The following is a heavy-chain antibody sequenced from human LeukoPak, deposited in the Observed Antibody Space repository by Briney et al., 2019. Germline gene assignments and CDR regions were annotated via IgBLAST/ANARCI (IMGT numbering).Heavy chain of an antibody. J-gene: IGHJ4*02. CDR2: IYHSGSSGST. V-gene: IGHV4-38-2*01. Sequence: NPSETLSLTCAVSGYSIRSGYYWGWIRQPPGKGQEWIGSIYHSGSSGSTYYNPSLKSRVTISVDTSKNQFSLKLSSVTAADTAVYYCARTLGYCSGGSCRSFDYWGQGTLVTVSS. D-gene: IGHD2-15*01. CDR3: ARTLGYCSGGSCRSFDY. CDR1: GYSIRSGYY.